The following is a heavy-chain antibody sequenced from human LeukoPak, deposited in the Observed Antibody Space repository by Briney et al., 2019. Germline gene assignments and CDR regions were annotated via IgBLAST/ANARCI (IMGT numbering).Heavy chain of an antibody. CDR3: ARWRPIAAAGMSGMDV. CDR2: IYYSGST. D-gene: IGHD6-13*01. J-gene: IGHJ6*02. V-gene: IGHV4-59*08. CDR1: GGSISSYY. Sequence: SETLSLTCTVSGGSISSYYWSWIRQPPGKGLGWIGYIYYSGSTNYNPSLKSRVTISVDTSKNQFSLKLSSVTAADTAVYYCARWRPIAAAGMSGMDVWGQGTTVTVSS.